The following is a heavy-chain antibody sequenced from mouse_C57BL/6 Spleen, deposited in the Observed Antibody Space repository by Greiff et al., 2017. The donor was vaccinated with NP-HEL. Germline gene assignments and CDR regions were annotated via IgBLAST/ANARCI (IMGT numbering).Heavy chain of an antibody. CDR2: ISSGGSYT. Sequence: EVKLVESGGDLVKPGGSLKLSCAASGFTFSSYGMSWVRQTPDKRLEWVATISSGGSYTYYPDSVKGRFTISRDNAKNTLYLQMSSLKSEDTAMYYCARGDAILDYWGQGTTLTVSS. V-gene: IGHV5-6*01. CDR1: GFTFSSYG. CDR3: ARGDAILDY. D-gene: IGHD3-3*01. J-gene: IGHJ2*01.